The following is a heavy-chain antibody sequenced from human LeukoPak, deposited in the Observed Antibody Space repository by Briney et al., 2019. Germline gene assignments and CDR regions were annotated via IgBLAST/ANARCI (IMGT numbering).Heavy chain of an antibody. CDR3: TREGGYCSGGSCYGSQDWFDP. Sequence: PGGSLRLSCAASGFTFSTYWMHWARQVPGKGLVWVSRISSDGSSTTYADSVKGRFTISRDNAKNTLFLQMNSLTPEDTAVYYCTREGGYCSGGSCYGSQDWFDPWGQGALVTVSS. CDR2: ISSDGSST. J-gene: IGHJ5*02. CDR1: GFTFSTYW. D-gene: IGHD2-15*01. V-gene: IGHV3-74*01.